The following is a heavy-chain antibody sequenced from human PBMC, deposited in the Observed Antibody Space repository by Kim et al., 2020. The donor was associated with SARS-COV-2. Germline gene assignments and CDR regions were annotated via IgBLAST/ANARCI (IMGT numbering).Heavy chain of an antibody. D-gene: IGHD1-1*01. CDR2: IYYSGST. J-gene: IGHJ4*02. Sequence: SETLSLTCTVSGGSISSSSYYWGWIRQPPGKGLEWIGSIYYSGSTYYNPSLKSRVTISVDTSKNQFSLKLSSVTAADTAVYYCARGWNHNFYFDYWGQGTLVTVSS. V-gene: IGHV4-39*07. CDR1: GGSISSSSYY. CDR3: ARGWNHNFYFDY.